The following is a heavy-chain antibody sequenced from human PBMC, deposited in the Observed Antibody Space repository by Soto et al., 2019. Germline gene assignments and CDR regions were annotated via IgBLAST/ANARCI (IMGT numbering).Heavy chain of an antibody. D-gene: IGHD3-3*01. CDR2: ISSSSSYI. CDR1: GFTFSSYS. CDR3: ARNYDFWSGYDYGMDV. Sequence: GGSLRLSFAASGFTFSSYSMNWVRQAPGKGLEWVSSISSSSSYIYYADSVKGRFTISRDNAKNTLYLQMNSLRAEDTAVYYCARNYDFWSGYDYGMDVWGQGTTVTVSS. J-gene: IGHJ6*02. V-gene: IGHV3-21*01.